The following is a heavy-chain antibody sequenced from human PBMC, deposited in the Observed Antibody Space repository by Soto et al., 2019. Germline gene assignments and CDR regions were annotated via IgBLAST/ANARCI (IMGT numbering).Heavy chain of an antibody. V-gene: IGHV3-30-3*01. Sequence: LSCAASGFSFSSYAMHWVRQAPGKGLEWVAVISYDGSNKYYADSVKGRFTISRDNSKNTLYLQMNSLRAEDTAVYYCARDPGYSGYGWTAVYYYYGMDVWGQGTTVTVS. J-gene: IGHJ6*02. CDR3: ARDPGYSGYGWTAVYYYYGMDV. CDR2: ISYDGSNK. CDR1: GFSFSSYA. D-gene: IGHD5-12*01.